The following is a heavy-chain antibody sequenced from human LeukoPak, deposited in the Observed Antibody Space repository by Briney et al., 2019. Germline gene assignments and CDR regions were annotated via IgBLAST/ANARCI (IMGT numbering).Heavy chain of an antibody. CDR1: GFIFTNYA. Sequence: GGSLRLSCAASGFIFTNYAMNWVRQAPGKGLEWVSAISGSGGSTYYADSVKGRFTISRDNSKNTLYLQMNNLRGEDTAVYYCTKSLTMWFGDSSGSDYWGQGTLVTVSS. J-gene: IGHJ4*02. CDR2: ISGSGGST. V-gene: IGHV3-23*01. D-gene: IGHD3-10*01. CDR3: TKSLTMWFGDSSGSDY.